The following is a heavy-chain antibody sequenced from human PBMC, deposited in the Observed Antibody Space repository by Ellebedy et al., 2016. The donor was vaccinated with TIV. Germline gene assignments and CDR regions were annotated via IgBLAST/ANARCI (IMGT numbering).Heavy chain of an antibody. CDR2: ISSSGGTI. CDR1: GFIFSDFY. J-gene: IGHJ5*02. CDR3: ARDTRFIDQQHNWFDP. D-gene: IGHD6-13*01. Sequence: GESLKISCAASGFIFSDFYMSWIRQAPGKGLECVSYISSSGGTIYYADSVRGRFTISRDNAKNSLYLQMNSLRAESTAVYYCARDTRFIDQQHNWFDPWGQGTLVTVSS. V-gene: IGHV3-11*01.